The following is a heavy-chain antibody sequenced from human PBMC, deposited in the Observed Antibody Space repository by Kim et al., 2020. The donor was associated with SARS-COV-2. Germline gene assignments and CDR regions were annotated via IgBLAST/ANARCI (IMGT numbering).Heavy chain of an antibody. CDR3: ATDWSSSSWSRGTFDI. CDR2: FDPEDGET. J-gene: IGHJ3*02. V-gene: IGHV1-24*01. CDR1: GYTLTELS. Sequence: ASVKVSCKVSGYTLTELSMHWVRQAPGKGLEWMGGFDPEDGETIYAQKFQGRVTMTEDTSTDTAYMELSSLRSEDTAVYYCATDWSSSSWSRGTFDIWGQGTMVTVSS. D-gene: IGHD6-13*01.